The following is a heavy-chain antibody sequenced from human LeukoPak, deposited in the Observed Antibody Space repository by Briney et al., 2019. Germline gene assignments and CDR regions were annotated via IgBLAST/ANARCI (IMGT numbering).Heavy chain of an antibody. D-gene: IGHD1-26*01. Sequence: PGGSLRLSCAGSGFTFSSYVMSWTRQAPGKGLEWVAAVTVSGDSTYYADSVKGRFTISRDNSKNTLYLQMNGLRAEDTAIYYCAKDRSGSYFGPGLWGQGTLVTVSS. CDR1: GFTFSSYV. CDR3: AKDRSGSYFGPGL. CDR2: VTVSGDST. J-gene: IGHJ4*02. V-gene: IGHV3-23*01.